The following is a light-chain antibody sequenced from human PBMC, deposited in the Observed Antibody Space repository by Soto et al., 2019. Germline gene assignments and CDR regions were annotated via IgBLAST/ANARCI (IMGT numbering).Light chain of an antibody. Sequence: DIQMTQSPSSVSASVGDRVTITCRASQGLSSWLAWYQQKPGKAPKLLIYAASSLQSGVPSRFSGSGSGTDFTLTISSLQPEDFATYYWQQANSFLRRITFGQGTRLEIK. V-gene: IGKV1-12*01. J-gene: IGKJ5*01. CDR1: QGLSSW. CDR3: QQANSFLRRIT. CDR2: AAS.